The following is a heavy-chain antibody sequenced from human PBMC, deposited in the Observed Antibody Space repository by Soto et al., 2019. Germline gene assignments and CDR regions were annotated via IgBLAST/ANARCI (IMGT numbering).Heavy chain of an antibody. J-gene: IGHJ6*02. V-gene: IGHV4-4*07. CDR2: IYTSGST. CDR3: ARIDYSRQLAPYYYGMDF. Sequence: LSLPCTVSGGSITGYYWSWIRQPAGKGLEWVGRIYTSGSTNYNPSLKSRVTMSVDTSKKQFSLKPSSVTAADTAVYYCARIDYSRQLAPYYYGMDFWGQGTTVTVSS. D-gene: IGHD4-4*01. CDR1: GGSITGYY.